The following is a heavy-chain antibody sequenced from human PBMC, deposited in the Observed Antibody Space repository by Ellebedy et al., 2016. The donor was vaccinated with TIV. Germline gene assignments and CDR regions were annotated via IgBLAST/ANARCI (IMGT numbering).Heavy chain of an antibody. CDR2: IKTDGSEK. CDR3: ARDIGYNCFDH. V-gene: IGHV3-7*01. J-gene: IGHJ5*02. CDR1: GFTFSDYY. Sequence: PGGSLRLSCAASGFTFSDYYMSWIRQAPGKGLEWVASIKTDGSEKYYVDSVKGRFTISRDNAKNSLYLQMSSLRAEDTAVYYCARDIGYNCFDHWGQGTLVTVSS. D-gene: IGHD5-12*01.